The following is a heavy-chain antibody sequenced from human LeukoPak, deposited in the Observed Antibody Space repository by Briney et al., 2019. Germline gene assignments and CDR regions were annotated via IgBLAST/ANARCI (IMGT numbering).Heavy chain of an antibody. CDR3: ATQGCKPNNRFDP. D-gene: IGHD2-15*01. CDR1: GLTVSSNY. V-gene: IGHV3-53*01. CDR2: LYIDDNT. J-gene: IGHJ5*02. Sequence: PGGSLRLSCAASGLTVSSNYMTWVRQAPGKGLGRVAVLYIDDNTFYADSVRGRLTVSRDDSTNTLYLQMNSLRAEDTAVYYCATQGCKPNNRFDPWGQGTLVAVSS.